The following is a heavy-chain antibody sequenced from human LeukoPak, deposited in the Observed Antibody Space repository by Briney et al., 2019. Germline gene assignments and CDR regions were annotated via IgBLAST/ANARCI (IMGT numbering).Heavy chain of an antibody. CDR2: ISGSGGST. V-gene: IGHV3-23*01. CDR1: GFTFSSYA. J-gene: IGHJ4*02. CDR3: AKDPDSSGYYCY. Sequence: PGGSLRLSCAASGFTFSSYAMSWVRQAPGKGLEWVSGISGSGGSTYYADSVKGRFTISRDNSKNTLYLQMNSLRAEDTAVYYCAKDPDSSGYYCYWGQGTLVTVSS. D-gene: IGHD3-22*01.